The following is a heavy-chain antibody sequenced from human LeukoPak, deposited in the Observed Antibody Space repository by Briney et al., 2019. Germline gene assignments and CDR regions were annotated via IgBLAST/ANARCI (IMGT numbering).Heavy chain of an antibody. CDR1: GFTFSNYG. J-gene: IGHJ6*03. CDR3: AKDDGGSYYIYYYYMDV. V-gene: IGHV3-23*01. D-gene: IGHD1-26*01. Sequence: PGGTLRLSCAASGFTFSNYGMSWVGQAPGKGLEWVSAISGSGGRTYHADSVKGRFTISRDNSKNTLYLQMNSLRAEDTAVYYCAKDDGGSYYIYYYYMDVWGKGTTVTISS. CDR2: ISGSGGRT.